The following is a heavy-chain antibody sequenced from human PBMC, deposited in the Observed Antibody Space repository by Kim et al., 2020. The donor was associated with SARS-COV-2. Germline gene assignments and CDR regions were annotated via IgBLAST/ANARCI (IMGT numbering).Heavy chain of an antibody. J-gene: IGHJ4*02. Sequence: SETLSLTCSVSGASISSFYWSWIRQPPGKELEWIAFISYAGKTKYNPSLDRRVTISADTSRNQVSLNLNSVTVAATAMYYFVKYRNTAFACWGQGFLVT. D-gene: IGHD4-4*01. CDR2: ISYAGKT. V-gene: IGHV4-59*13. CDR3: VKYRNTAFAC. CDR1: GASISSFY.